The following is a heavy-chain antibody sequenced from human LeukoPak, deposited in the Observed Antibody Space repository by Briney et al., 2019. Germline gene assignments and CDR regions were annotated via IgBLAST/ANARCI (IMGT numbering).Heavy chain of an antibody. CDR3: ASQRYDFWSTGPVGWFDP. Sequence: SETLSLTCTVSGGSISSSSYYWSWIRQPAGKGLEWIGRIYTSGSTNYNPSLKSRVTISVDTSKNQFSLKLSSVTAADTAVYYCASQRYDFWSTGPVGWFDPWGQGTLVTVSS. J-gene: IGHJ5*02. D-gene: IGHD3-3*01. V-gene: IGHV4-61*02. CDR1: GGSISSSSYY. CDR2: IYTSGST.